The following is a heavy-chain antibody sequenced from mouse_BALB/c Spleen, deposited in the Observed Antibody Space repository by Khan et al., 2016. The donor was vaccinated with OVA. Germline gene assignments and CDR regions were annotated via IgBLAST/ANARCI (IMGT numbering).Heavy chain of an antibody. J-gene: IGHJ4*01. Sequence: EVKLVESGGDLVKPGGSLKLSCAASGFTFSNYGMSWVRQTPDKRLEWVATISSGGHFTYYPDSVKGRFTISRDNAKITLYLQMNSLKSEDTAMYYCARRSTTAKGDYCTMDYWGQGTSVTVSS. CDR2: ISSGGHFT. V-gene: IGHV5-6*01. CDR3: ARRSTTAKGDYCTMDY. D-gene: IGHD1-2*01. CDR1: GFTFSNYG.